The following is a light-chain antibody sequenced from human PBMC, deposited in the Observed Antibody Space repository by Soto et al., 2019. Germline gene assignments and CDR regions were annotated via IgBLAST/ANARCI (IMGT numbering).Light chain of an antibody. CDR2: EVS. V-gene: IGLV2-14*01. CDR3: SSYTSISTLLYV. J-gene: IGLJ1*01. CDR1: SSDVGGSYNY. Sequence: QSALTQPAAVSGSPGQSITISCTGTSSDVGGSYNYVSWYQQHPGKAPKLMIYEVSNRPSGVSNRFSGSKSGNTASLTISGLQAEDEADYYCSSYTSISTLLYVFGSGTKLTVL.